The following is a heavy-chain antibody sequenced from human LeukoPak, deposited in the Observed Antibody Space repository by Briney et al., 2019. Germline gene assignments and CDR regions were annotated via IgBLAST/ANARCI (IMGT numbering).Heavy chain of an antibody. J-gene: IGHJ3*02. Sequence: SETLSLTCTVSGGSISSSSYYWGWIRQPPGKGLEWIGSIYYSGSTYYNPSLKSRVTISVDTSKNQFSLKLSSVTAADTAVYYCARQFRGITGTSDAFDISGQGTMVTVSS. CDR1: GGSISSSSYY. D-gene: IGHD1-20*01. CDR2: IYYSGST. CDR3: ARQFRGITGTSDAFDI. V-gene: IGHV4-39*01.